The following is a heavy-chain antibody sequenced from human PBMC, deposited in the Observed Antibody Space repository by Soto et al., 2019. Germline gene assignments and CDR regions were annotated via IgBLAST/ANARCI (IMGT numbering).Heavy chain of an antibody. CDR3: NSGYSSGPGDY. V-gene: IGHV3-73*01. D-gene: IGHD6-19*01. CDR1: GFRFSGSA. Sequence: GGSLRLSGAACGFRFSGSAKNNIRQASGKGIEVVGRIRSKVNSYATAYAASVKGSFTISRDDSKNTAYLQMNSLKTEDTAVYYCNSGYSSGPGDYWGQGTLVTVSS. J-gene: IGHJ4*02. CDR2: IRSKVNSYAT.